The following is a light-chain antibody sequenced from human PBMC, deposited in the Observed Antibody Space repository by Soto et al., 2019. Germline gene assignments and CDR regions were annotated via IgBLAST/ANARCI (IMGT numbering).Light chain of an antibody. J-gene: IGKJ1*01. CDR1: QSVSSN. Sequence: DIVMTQSPSTLSVSKGERATLSCRASQSVSSNLAWYQPKPGQAPRLLIYGASTRATGIPARFSGSGSGTEFTLTIRSLQSEDFAVYYCQQYNNWTFGQGTKVDIK. CDR3: QQYNNWT. V-gene: IGKV3-15*01. CDR2: GAS.